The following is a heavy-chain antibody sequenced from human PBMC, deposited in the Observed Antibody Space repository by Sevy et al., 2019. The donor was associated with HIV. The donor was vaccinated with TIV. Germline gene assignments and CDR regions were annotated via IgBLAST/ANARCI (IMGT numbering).Heavy chain of an antibody. D-gene: IGHD3-22*01. CDR1: GFTFSNYA. J-gene: IGHJ3*02. Sequence: GGSLRLSCAASGFTFSNYAMSWVRQAPGKGLEWVSAVSGGGDSTYYADSVKGRFTISRDNSKNTMYLQMNTLRAEDTALYYCAKDQEYYDIDRGGDAFDIWGQGTMVTVSS. CDR3: AKDQEYYDIDRGGDAFDI. CDR2: VSGGGDST. V-gene: IGHV3-23*01.